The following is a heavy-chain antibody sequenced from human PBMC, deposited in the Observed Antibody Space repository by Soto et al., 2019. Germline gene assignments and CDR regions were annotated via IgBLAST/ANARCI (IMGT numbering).Heavy chain of an antibody. CDR2: ISGSGGST. J-gene: IGHJ4*02. CDR3: AKEVRAVVPAALSGIFGY. V-gene: IGHV3-23*01. D-gene: IGHD2-2*01. CDR1: GFTFSSYA. Sequence: GGSLRLSCAASGFTFSSYAMSWVRQAPGKGLEWVSAISGSGGSTYYADSVKGRFPISRDNSKNTLYLQMNSLRAEDTAVYYCAKEVRAVVPAALSGIFGYWGQGTLVTVSS.